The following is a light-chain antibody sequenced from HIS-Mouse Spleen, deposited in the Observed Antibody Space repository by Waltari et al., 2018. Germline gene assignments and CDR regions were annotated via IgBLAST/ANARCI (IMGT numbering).Light chain of an antibody. J-gene: IGLJ1*01. CDR1: SSDVGSYNR. V-gene: IGLV2-18*02. CDR2: EVS. CDR3: SSYTSSSTV. Sequence: QSALTQPPSVSGSPGQSVTISCTGTSSDVGSYNRVSWYQQPPGTAPKLMIYEVSTRPPGVPDRFAGSRSGNTASLTISGLQAEDEADYSCSSYTSSSTVFGTGTKVTVL.